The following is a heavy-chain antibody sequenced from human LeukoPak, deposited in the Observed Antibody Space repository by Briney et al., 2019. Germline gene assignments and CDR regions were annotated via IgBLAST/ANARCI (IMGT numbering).Heavy chain of an antibody. CDR3: AKERDYYYYGMDV. CDR2: ISYDGSNK. Sequence: GGSLRLSCAASGFTFSSYGMHWVRQAPGKGLEWVAVISYDGSNKYYADSVKGRFTISRDNSKNTLYLQMNSLRAEDAAVYYCAKERDYYYYGMDVWGQGTTVTVSS. V-gene: IGHV3-30*18. J-gene: IGHJ6*02. CDR1: GFTFSSYG.